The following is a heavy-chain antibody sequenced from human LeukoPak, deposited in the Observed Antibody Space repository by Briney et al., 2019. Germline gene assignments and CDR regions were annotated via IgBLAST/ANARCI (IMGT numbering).Heavy chain of an antibody. Sequence: GASVKVSCKASGYTFTIYGISWVRQAPGQGLEWMGWISAYNGNTNYAQKLQGRVTITTDTSTSTAYMELRSLRSDDTAVYYCARAAGNYDILTGYTSSAFDIWGQGTMVTVSS. V-gene: IGHV1-18*04. CDR3: ARAAGNYDILTGYTSSAFDI. CDR1: GYTFTIYG. D-gene: IGHD3-9*01. CDR2: ISAYNGNT. J-gene: IGHJ3*02.